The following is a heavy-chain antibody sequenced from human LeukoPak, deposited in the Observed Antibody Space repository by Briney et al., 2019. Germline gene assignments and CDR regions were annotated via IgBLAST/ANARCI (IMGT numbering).Heavy chain of an antibody. D-gene: IGHD3-3*01. CDR1: GFTFSSYA. CDR2: ISYDGSNK. CDR3: ARVRRFLEWLQAPPKALYYFDY. J-gene: IGHJ4*02. V-gene: IGHV3-30-3*01. Sequence: PGRSLRLSCAASGFTFSSYAMHWVRQAPGKGLEWVAVISYDGSNKYYADSVKGRFTISRDNSKNTLYLQMNSPRAEDTAVYYCARVRRFLEWLQAPPKALYYFDYWGQGTLVTVSS.